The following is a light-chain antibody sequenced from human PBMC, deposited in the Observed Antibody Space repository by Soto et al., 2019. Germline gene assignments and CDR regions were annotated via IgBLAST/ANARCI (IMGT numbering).Light chain of an antibody. CDR3: SSYTSDTTYV. CDR2: DVS. V-gene: IGLV2-14*01. J-gene: IGLJ1*01. CDR1: SIDVGAYNY. Sequence: QSALTERSSVSGSPGQSITISFTGTSIDVGAYNYDSWYQQYPGEAPKVIIYDVSHRPAGVSNRFSGSKSGNTASLTISGRQTQDEADYYCSSYTSDTTYVFGTGTKVTVL.